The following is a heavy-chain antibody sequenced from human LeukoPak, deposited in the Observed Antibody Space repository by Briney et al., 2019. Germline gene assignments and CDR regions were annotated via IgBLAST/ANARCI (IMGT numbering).Heavy chain of an antibody. J-gene: IGHJ4*02. Sequence: PSETLSLTRTVSGGSISSYYWSWIRQPPGKGLERIGHIYYSGSTNYTPSLKSRVTISVDTSKNQFSLKLSSVTAAYTAVYYCARGGYCGRDCYFYYWGQGTLVTVSS. D-gene: IGHD2-21*02. CDR1: GGSISSYY. CDR2: IYYSGST. CDR3: ARGGYCGRDCYFYY. V-gene: IGHV4-59*12.